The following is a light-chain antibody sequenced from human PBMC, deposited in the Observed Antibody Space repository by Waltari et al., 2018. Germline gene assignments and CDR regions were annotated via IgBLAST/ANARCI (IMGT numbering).Light chain of an antibody. V-gene: IGKV1-5*03. CDR3: QQYNSYSTWT. CDR1: QSIATW. Sequence: DIQMTQSPSTLSASVGDRVTLTCRASQSIATWLAWYQQKPGKAPKVLISKASTLESGVPSRFSGSRSGTEFTLTISSLQPDDFATYYCQQYNSYSTWTFGQGTKVEIK. J-gene: IGKJ1*01. CDR2: KAS.